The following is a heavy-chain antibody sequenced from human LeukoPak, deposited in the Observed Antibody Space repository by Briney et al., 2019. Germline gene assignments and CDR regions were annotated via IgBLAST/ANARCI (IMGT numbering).Heavy chain of an antibody. D-gene: IGHD2-15*01. Sequence: SVKVSCKASGGTFSSYTISWVRQAPGQGLEWMGRIIPILGIANYAQKFQGRVTITADKSTSTAYMELSSLRSEDTAVYYCARGFVCSGGSCYSYDYYYYMDVWGKGTTVTVSS. CDR2: IIPILGIA. J-gene: IGHJ6*03. CDR1: GGTFSSYT. V-gene: IGHV1-69*02. CDR3: ARGFVCSGGSCYSYDYYYYMDV.